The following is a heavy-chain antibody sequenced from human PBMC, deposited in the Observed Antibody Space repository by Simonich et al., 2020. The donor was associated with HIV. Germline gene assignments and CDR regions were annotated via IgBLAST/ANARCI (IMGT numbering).Heavy chain of an antibody. CDR2: ISWNRGSI. J-gene: IGHJ4*02. CDR3: AKDRYSSSSGSFDY. D-gene: IGHD6-6*01. V-gene: IGHV3-9*03. Sequence: EVQLVESGGGLVQPGRSLRLSCAASGFTFDDYAIQWVRQDPGKGLGWVSGISWNRGSIGYADSVKGRFTSSRDNAKNSLYLQMNSLRAEDMALYYCAKDRYSSSSGSFDYWGQGTLVTVSS. CDR1: GFTFDDYA.